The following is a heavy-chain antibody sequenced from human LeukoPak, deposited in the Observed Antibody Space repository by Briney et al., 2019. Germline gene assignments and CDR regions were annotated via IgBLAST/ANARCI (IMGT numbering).Heavy chain of an antibody. CDR2: IYSGGST. Sequence: GGSLRLSCAASGFTVSSNYMSWVRQAPGKGLEWVSVIYSGGSTYYADSVKGRFTISRDNSKNTLYLQMNSLRAEDTAVYYCARTLSAARPRVDAWGQGTLVTVSS. CDR1: GFTVSSNY. D-gene: IGHD3-3*01. CDR3: ARTLSAARPRVDA. V-gene: IGHV3-53*01. J-gene: IGHJ5*02.